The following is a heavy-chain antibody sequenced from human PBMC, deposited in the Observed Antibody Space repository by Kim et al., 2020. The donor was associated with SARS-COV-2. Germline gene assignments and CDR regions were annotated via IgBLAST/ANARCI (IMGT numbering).Heavy chain of an antibody. CDR3: VKGKDRTTAFDL. Sequence: GYANSGKGRFTISRDNDKTSLYLQMNSLKVEETALYYCVKGKDRTTAFDLWGQGTLVTVSS. J-gene: IGHJ3*01. V-gene: IGHV3-9*01. D-gene: IGHD2-15*01.